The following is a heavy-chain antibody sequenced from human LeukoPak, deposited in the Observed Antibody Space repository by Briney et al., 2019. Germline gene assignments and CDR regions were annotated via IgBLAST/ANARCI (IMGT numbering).Heavy chain of an antibody. CDR3: ARVYCQMCDDILHDGAFDI. CDR2: IYYSGST. J-gene: IGHJ3*02. D-gene: IGHD3-9*01. V-gene: IGHV4-59*01. Sequence: SETLSLTCTVSGGSISSYYWSWIRQPPGKGLEWIGYIYYSGSTNYNPSLKSRVTISVDTSKNQFSLKLSSVTAADTAVYYCARVYCQMCDDILHDGAFDIWGQGTMVTVSS. CDR1: GGSISSYY.